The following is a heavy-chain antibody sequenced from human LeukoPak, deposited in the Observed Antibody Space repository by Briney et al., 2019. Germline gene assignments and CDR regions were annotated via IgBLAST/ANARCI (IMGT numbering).Heavy chain of an antibody. J-gene: IGHJ5*02. V-gene: IGHV1-69*04. D-gene: IGHD3-3*01. Sequence: GASVKVSCKASGGTFSSYAISWVRQAPGQGLEWMGRIIPILGIANYAQKFQGRVTITADKSTSTAYMELSSLRSEDTAVYYCAREHYGVVKWFDPWGQGNLVTVSS. CDR2: IIPILGIA. CDR1: GGTFSSYA. CDR3: AREHYGVVKWFDP.